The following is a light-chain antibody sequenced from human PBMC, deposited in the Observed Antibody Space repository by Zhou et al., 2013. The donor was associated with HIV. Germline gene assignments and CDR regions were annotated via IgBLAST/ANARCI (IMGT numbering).Light chain of an antibody. Sequence: AIRMTQSPSSLSASTGDRVTITCRASQGISSYLAWYQQKPGKAPKLLIYAASTLQSGVPSRFSGSGSGTDFTLTISNLQPEDFAFYYCQQAYSVPLAFGGGTKVEVK. CDR1: QGISSY. CDR3: QQAYSVPLA. CDR2: AAS. J-gene: IGKJ4*01. V-gene: IGKV1-8*01.